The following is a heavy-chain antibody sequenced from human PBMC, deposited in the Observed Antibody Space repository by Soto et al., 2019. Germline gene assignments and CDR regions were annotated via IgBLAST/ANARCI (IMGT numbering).Heavy chain of an antibody. CDR2: IYWDDDK. J-gene: IGHJ4*02. Sequence: QITLKESGPTLVKPTQTLTLTCSFSGFSLSTSGVGVGWIRQPPGKALEWLALIYWDDDKRYSPSVKSRLTITKDTSKNPVVLTMTNMDPVDTATYYCAHLTAMANFAYWGQGTLVTVSS. CDR1: GFSLSTSGVG. D-gene: IGHD5-18*01. V-gene: IGHV2-5*02. CDR3: AHLTAMANFAY.